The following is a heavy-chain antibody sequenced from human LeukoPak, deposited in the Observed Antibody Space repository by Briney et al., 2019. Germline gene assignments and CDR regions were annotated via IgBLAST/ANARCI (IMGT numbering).Heavy chain of an antibody. CDR2: ISSGRSYI. J-gene: IGHJ6*04. V-gene: IGHV3-21*01. CDR1: GFTFSSYS. Sequence: PGGSLRLSCAASGFTFSSYSMNWVRQAPGKGLAWVSSISSGRSYIYYADSVKGRFTISRDNAKNSLYLQMTSLRAEDTAVYYCARVGGTICSGGSCYSGYGMDVWGKGTTVTVSS. CDR3: ARVGGTICSGGSCYSGYGMDV. D-gene: IGHD2-15*01.